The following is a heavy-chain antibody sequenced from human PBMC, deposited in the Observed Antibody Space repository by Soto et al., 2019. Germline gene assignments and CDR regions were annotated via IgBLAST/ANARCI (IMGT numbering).Heavy chain of an antibody. CDR1: GFTFSSYG. D-gene: IGHD6-19*01. CDR2: IWYDGSNK. CDR3: ARDCAGYSSGWYQRGGFDY. J-gene: IGHJ4*02. Sequence: QVQLVESGGGVVQPGRSLRLSCAASGFTFSSYGMHWVRQAPGKGLEWVAVIWYDGSNKYYADSVKGRFTTSRDNSKNTLYLQMNSLRAEDTAVYYCARDCAGYSSGWYQRGGFDYWGQGTLVTVYS. V-gene: IGHV3-33*01.